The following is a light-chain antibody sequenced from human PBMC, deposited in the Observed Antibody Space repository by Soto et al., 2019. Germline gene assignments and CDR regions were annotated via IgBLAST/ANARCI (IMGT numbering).Light chain of an antibody. V-gene: IGKV1-39*01. J-gene: IGKJ1*01. CDR2: AAS. CDR1: QSISSY. CDR3: QQYNNWPRT. Sequence: DIKMSQSRSSLSASVGDRVTITCLASQSISSYLNWYQQKPGKAPKLLIYAASSLQSGVPSRFSGSGSGTDFTLTISSLQAEDFAIYYCQQYNNWPRTFGQGTKVDI.